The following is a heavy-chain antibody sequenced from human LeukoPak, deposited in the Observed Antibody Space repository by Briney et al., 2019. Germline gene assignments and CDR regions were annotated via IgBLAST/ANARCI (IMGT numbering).Heavy chain of an antibody. D-gene: IGHD3-22*01. CDR3: ARAGMGYDSSDFSPWAPVTF. CDR1: GGSISTYY. Sequence: ASETLSLTCTVSGGSISTYYWHWIRQPPGKGLEWIGYIYYSGFTNYNPSLKGRVTFLVDTSKNQFSLKLTSVTAADTAVYYCARAGMGYDSSDFSPWAPVTFWGQGTLVTVSS. CDR2: IYYSGFT. V-gene: IGHV4-59*01. J-gene: IGHJ4*02.